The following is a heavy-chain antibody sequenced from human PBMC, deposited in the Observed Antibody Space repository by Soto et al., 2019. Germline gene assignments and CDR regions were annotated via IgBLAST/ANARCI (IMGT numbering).Heavy chain of an antibody. CDR3: ARGRYGDY. Sequence: QVHLVQSGAEVKKPGASVKVSCKASGYTFTSYGITWVRQAPGQGLEWMGWISAHNGNTDYAQKLQGRVIVTRDTSPSTASMELRSLISNDTAVYYCARGRYGDYWGQGALVNVSS. J-gene: IGHJ4*02. CDR1: GYTFTSYG. D-gene: IGHD1-1*01. CDR2: ISAHNGNT. V-gene: IGHV1-18*01.